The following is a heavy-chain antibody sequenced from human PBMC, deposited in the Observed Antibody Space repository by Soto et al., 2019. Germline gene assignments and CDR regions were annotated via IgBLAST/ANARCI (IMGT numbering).Heavy chain of an antibody. CDR2: INHSGST. CDR3: ARGYITMVRGVVYYYYGMDV. Sequence: SETLSLTCAVYGGSFSGYYWSWIRQPPGKGLEWIGEINHSGSTNYNPSLKSRVTISVDTSKNQFSLKLSSVTAADTAVYHSARGYITMVRGVVYYYYGMDVWGQGTTVTVSS. V-gene: IGHV4-34*01. CDR1: GGSFSGYY. J-gene: IGHJ6*02. D-gene: IGHD3-10*01.